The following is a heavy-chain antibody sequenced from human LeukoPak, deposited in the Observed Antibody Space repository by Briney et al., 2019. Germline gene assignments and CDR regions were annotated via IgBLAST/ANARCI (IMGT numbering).Heavy chain of an antibody. CDR3: ARGRDSSGPHFDY. CDR1: GGSISSYY. J-gene: IGHJ4*02. Sequence: PSETLSLTCTVSGGSISSYYWSWIRQPPGKGLEWIGYIYYSGSTNYNPSLKSRVTISVDTSKNQFSLKLSSVTAADTAVYYCARGRDSSGPHFDYWGQGTLVTVSS. V-gene: IGHV4-59*01. D-gene: IGHD3-22*01. CDR2: IYYSGST.